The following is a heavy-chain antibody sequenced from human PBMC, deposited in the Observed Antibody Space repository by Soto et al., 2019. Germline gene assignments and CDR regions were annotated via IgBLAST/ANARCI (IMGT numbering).Heavy chain of an antibody. CDR1: GYTFTSYG. D-gene: IGHD3-3*01. CDR2: ISVYNGNT. CDR3: ARGESQDYDFWSGYSPY. J-gene: IGHJ4*02. V-gene: IGHV1-18*01. Sequence: QVQLVQSGAEVKKPGASVKVSCKASGYTFTSYGISWVRQAPGQGLEWMGWISVYNGNTNYAKKLHGRVTMTTDTSTSTAYMELRSLRSDDTAVYYCARGESQDYDFWSGYSPYWGQGTLVTASS.